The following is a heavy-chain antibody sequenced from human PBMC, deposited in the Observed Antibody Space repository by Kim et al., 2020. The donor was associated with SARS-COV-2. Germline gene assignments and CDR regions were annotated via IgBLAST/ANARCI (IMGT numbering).Heavy chain of an antibody. J-gene: IGHJ4*02. CDR3: ARDYEILTGYYSDLGY. V-gene: IGHV3-66*01. D-gene: IGHD3-9*01. Sequence: MKGRFVISRDNSKNTLWLQIYSLRVEDTAVYYCARDYEILTGYYSDLGYWGQGTLVTVSS.